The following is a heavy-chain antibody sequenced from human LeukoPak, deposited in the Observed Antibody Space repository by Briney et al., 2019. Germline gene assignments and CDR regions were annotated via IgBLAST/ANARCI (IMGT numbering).Heavy chain of an antibody. V-gene: IGHV3-30*04. D-gene: IGHD5-18*01. CDR2: ISYHGTNT. CDR3: ARDGANTYGRDFDF. CDR1: GFDFRSYA. J-gene: IGHJ4*02. Sequence: PGGSLRLSCAASGFDFRSYAMHWVRQAPGKGLEWVSLISYHGTNTYYADSVKGRFTISRDNSKNTVLLQMTSMRVADTAVYYCARDGANTYGRDFDFWGQGMQVTVSS.